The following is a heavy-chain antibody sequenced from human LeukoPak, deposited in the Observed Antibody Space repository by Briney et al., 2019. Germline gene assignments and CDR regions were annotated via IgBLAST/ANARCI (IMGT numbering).Heavy chain of an antibody. CDR2: MNPNSGNT. CDR1: GYTFTSYD. V-gene: IGHV1-8*01. Sequence: RASVKVSCKASGYTFTSYDINWVRQATGQGLEWMGWMNPNSGNTGYAQKFQGRVTMTRNTSISTAYMELSSLRSEDTAVYYCARASLIAVAANKRDYYYGMDVWGQGTTVTVSS. J-gene: IGHJ6*02. CDR3: ARASLIAVAANKRDYYYGMDV. D-gene: IGHD6-19*01.